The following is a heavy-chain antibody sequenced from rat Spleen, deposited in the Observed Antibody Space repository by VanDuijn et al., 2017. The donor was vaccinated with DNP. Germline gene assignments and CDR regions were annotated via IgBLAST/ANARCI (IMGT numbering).Heavy chain of an antibody. J-gene: IGHJ2*01. CDR1: GFTFSNYH. D-gene: IGHD1-12*01. V-gene: IGHV5S10*01. Sequence: EVQLVESGGGLVQPGRSLKLSCAASGFTFSNYHMAWVRQAPRKGLEWVATIIHDGKRTYYGDSVKGRFTISRDNTKSILYLQMDSLRSEDTATYYCSTLNYYASLSGYFDYWGQGVMVTVSS. CDR3: STLNYYASLSGYFDY. CDR2: IIHDGKRT.